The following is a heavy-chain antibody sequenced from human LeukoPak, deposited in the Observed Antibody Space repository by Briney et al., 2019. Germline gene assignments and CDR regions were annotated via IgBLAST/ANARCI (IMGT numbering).Heavy chain of an antibody. Sequence: GGSLRLSCAASGFTFSSYEMNWVRQAPGKGLEWVSYISTGGSTKYYADSVKGRFTISRDNAKNSLYLQMNSLRAEDTAVYYCARDSGGGSYYYYYYYMDVWGKGTTVTISS. D-gene: IGHD1-26*01. V-gene: IGHV3-48*03. CDR2: ISTGGSTK. CDR1: GFTFSSYE. CDR3: ARDSGGGSYYYYYYYMDV. J-gene: IGHJ6*03.